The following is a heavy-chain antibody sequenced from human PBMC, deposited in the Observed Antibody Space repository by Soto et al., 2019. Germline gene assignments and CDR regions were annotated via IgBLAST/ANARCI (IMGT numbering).Heavy chain of an antibody. CDR1: GFTFSNAW. CDR3: TTYSYSSTIIVRFHY. D-gene: IGHD1-26*01. J-gene: IGHJ4*02. V-gene: IGHV3-15*07. CDR2: IKSKTDGGTA. Sequence: PGGSLRLSCAASGFTFSNAWINWVRQAPGKGLEWVGRIKSKTDGGTADYAAPVKGRFAVSRDDSKNMVYLQMNSLKTEDTGIYYCTTYSYSSTIIVRFHYSGQATYVTVSS.